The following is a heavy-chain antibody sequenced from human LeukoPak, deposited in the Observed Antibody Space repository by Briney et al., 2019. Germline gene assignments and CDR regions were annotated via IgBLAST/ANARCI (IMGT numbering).Heavy chain of an antibody. CDR1: GVTFSNNS. CDR2: IIPILRSA. J-gene: IGHJ3*02. V-gene: IGHV1-69*13. D-gene: IGHD2-21*01. Sequence: SVKVSCKTSGVTFSNNSITWVRQAPGQGLEWLGGIIPILRSASYAQKFRGRLRMTSDESTTTAYMELSSLSSDDTAMYFCARARTSILFTDSFDIWSQGTLVTVSS. CDR3: ARARTSILFTDSFDI.